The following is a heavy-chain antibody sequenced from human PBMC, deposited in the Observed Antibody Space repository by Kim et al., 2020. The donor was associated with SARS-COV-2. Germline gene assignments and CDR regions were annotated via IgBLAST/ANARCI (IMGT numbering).Heavy chain of an antibody. Sequence: SETLSLTCAVYGGSFSGYYWSWIRQPPGKGLEWVADINHSGSTTYNPSFKSGVIISVDTSKNHFSLKLSSVPAADTAVYYCSTGPQRSCAGASAFDYWR. V-gene: IGHV4-34*01. CDR1: GGSFSGYY. CDR3: STGPQRSCAGASAFDY. D-gene: IGHD6-13*01. J-gene: IGHJ5*01. CDR2: INHSGST.